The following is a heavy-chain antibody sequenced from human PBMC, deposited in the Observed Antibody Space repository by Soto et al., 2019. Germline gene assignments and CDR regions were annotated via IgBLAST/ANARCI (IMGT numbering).Heavy chain of an antibody. V-gene: IGHV3-33*01. CDR1: GFAFSTYD. Sequence: QVQLVESGGGVVQPGTSLRLSCAASGFAFSTYDMHWVRQAPGKGLEWVAVIWSDGNNKLYADSVKGRITISRDNSMNTVYLQLNSLRAEDKAVYYCARDYSRAWFDYLGQGTLVTVSS. D-gene: IGHD6-13*01. CDR3: ARDYSRAWFDY. J-gene: IGHJ5*01. CDR2: IWSDGNNK.